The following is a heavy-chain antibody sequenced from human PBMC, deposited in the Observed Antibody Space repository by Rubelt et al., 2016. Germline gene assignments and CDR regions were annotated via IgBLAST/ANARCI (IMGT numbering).Heavy chain of an antibody. V-gene: IGHV1-69*04. CDR2: IIPILGIA. J-gene: IGHJ4*02. CDR3: ALLWVGELFRRDY. D-gene: IGHD3-10*01. CDR1: GGTFSSYA. Sequence: QVQLVQSGAEVKKPGSSVKVSCKASGGTFSSYAISWVRQAPGQGLEWMGRIIPILGIANYAQKVQGRVTITADKSTSTAYMERSSLRSEDTAVYYCALLWVGELFRRDYWGQGTLVTVSS.